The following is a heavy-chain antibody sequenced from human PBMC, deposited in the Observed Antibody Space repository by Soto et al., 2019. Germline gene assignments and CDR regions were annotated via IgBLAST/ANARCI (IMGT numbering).Heavy chain of an antibody. D-gene: IGHD3-10*01. CDR3: TRDTFGARDY. V-gene: IGHV3-74*01. Sequence: PGGSLRLSCTDSGFTFSGDWMHWVRQAPGKGLVWVSRIDPYETGISYADSVKGRLTISRDNAKSTLYLQMNSLRVEDTAVYYCTRDTFGARDYWGQGTLVTVSS. CDR1: GFTFSGDW. J-gene: IGHJ4*02. CDR2: IDPYETGI.